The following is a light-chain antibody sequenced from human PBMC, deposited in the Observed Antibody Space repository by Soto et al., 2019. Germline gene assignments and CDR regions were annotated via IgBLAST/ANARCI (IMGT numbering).Light chain of an antibody. CDR1: SRDVGAYNY. V-gene: IGLV2-8*01. J-gene: IGLJ3*02. CDR3: SSYAGSSWV. CDR2: DVS. Sequence: QSALTPPPSASGSPGQSVPISCTGTSRDVGAYNYVSWYQQHPGKAPKLMIYDVSKRPSGVPYRFSGSKSGNAASLTVSGLQGKDEADYYCSSYAGSSWVFGGGTKLTVL.